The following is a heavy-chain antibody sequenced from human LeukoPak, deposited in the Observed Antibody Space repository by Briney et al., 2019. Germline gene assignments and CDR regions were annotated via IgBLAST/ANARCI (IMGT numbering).Heavy chain of an antibody. J-gene: IGHJ4*02. D-gene: IGHD5-24*01. Sequence: SETLSLTCAVYGGSFSNYYWSWIRQPPGKGLEWSGEINHSGSTNYNPSLKSRVTISVDTSKNQFSLKLNSATAADTAVYYCARAVEMATMLFDYWGQGTLVTVSS. CDR2: INHSGST. V-gene: IGHV4-34*01. CDR1: GGSFSNYY. CDR3: ARAVEMATMLFDY.